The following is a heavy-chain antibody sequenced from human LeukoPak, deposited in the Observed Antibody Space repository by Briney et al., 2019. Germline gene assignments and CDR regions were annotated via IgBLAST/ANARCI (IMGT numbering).Heavy chain of an antibody. Sequence: GGSLRLSCAASGFTFSSYSMNWVRQAPGKGLEWVSYISSSSSTIYYADSVKGRFTISRDNAKNSLYLQMNSLRAEDTAVYYCASLSSIYYSGSYYWYFDLWGRGTLVTVSS. CDR2: ISSSSSTI. CDR3: ASLSSIYYSGSYYWYFDL. CDR1: GFTFSSYS. J-gene: IGHJ2*01. D-gene: IGHD1-26*01. V-gene: IGHV3-48*04.